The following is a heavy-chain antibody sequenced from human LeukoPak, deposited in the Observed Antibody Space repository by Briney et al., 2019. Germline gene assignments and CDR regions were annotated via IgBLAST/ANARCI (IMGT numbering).Heavy chain of an antibody. CDR3: ARGPGGGSSWRWGDGYYYYYMDV. J-gene: IGHJ6*03. CDR1: GYTFTSYG. CDR2: ISAYNGNT. Sequence: ASVTVSCKASGYTFTSYGISWVRQAPGQGLEWMGWISAYNGNTNYAQKLQGRVTMTTDTSTSTAYMELRSLRSDDTAVYYCARGPGGGSSWRWGDGYYYYYMDVWGKGTTVTVSS. V-gene: IGHV1-18*01. D-gene: IGHD2-2*01.